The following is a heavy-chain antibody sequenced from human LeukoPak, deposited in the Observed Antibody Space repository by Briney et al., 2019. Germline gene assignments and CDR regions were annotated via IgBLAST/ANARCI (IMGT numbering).Heavy chain of an antibody. CDR3: TRGQAAAGKLRSDY. CDR2: IRSKAYGGTT. V-gene: IGHV3-49*03. J-gene: IGHJ4*02. CDR1: GFTFGDYA. D-gene: IGHD6-13*01. Sequence: GGSLRLSCTASGFTFGDYAMSWFHQAPGKGLEWVGFIRSKAYGGTTEYAASVKGRFTISRDDSKSIAYLQMNSLKTEDTAVYYCTRGQAAAGKLRSDYWGQGTLVTVSS.